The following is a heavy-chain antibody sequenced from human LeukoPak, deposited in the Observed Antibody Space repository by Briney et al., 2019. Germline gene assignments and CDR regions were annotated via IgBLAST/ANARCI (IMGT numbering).Heavy chain of an antibody. CDR1: GFTFSSYW. V-gene: IGHV3-74*01. J-gene: IGHJ4*02. Sequence: GGSLRLSCAGSGFTFSSYWMHWVRQAPGKGLVWVSRINSDGSSTNYADSVKGRFTISRDNAKNTLYLQMNSLRAEDTAVYYCAREHYSSSCPDYWGQGTLVTVSP. D-gene: IGHD6-13*01. CDR2: INSDGSST. CDR3: AREHYSSSCPDY.